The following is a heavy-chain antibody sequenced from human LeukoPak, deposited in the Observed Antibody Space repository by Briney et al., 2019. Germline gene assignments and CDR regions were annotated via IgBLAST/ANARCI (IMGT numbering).Heavy chain of an antibody. CDR1: GFTFSSYS. J-gene: IGHJ3*02. CDR2: ISSSSYI. Sequence: GGSLRLSCAASGFTFSSYSMNWVRQAPGKGLEWASSISSSSYIHSADSVRGRFTISRDNAKNSLFLQMNSLRAEDTAVYYCARDEWGDAFDIWGQGTMVTVFS. D-gene: IGHD1-26*01. CDR3: ARDEWGDAFDI. V-gene: IGHV3-21*01.